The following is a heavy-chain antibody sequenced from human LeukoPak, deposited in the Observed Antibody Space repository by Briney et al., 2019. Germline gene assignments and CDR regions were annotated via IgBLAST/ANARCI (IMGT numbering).Heavy chain of an antibody. V-gene: IGHV4-59*01. Sequence: PSETLSLTCTVSGGSMNSYYWSWIRHPPGKGLEWLGYIYYSGRPTFNPSLKSRVTIPVEPSKKQSSLKLSSVTTADTAVNYCARGFPLVGPGGQGTVVTVPS. D-gene: IGHD3-3*01. CDR2: IYYSGRP. CDR3: ARGFPLVGP. J-gene: IGHJ4*01. CDR1: GGSMNSYY.